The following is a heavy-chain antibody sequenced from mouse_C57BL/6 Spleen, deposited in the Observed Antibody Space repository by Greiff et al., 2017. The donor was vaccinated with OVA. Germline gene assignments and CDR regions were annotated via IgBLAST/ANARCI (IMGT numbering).Heavy chain of an antibody. CDR1: GYSITSGYY. CDR2: ISYDGSN. Sequence: ESGPGLVKPSQSLSLTCSVTGYSITSGYYWNWIRQFPGNKLEWMGYISYDGSNNYNPSLKNRISITRYTSKNQFFLKLNSVTTEDTATYYCAGRYYYAMDYWGQGTSVTVSS. CDR3: AGRYYYAMDY. J-gene: IGHJ4*01. V-gene: IGHV3-6*01.